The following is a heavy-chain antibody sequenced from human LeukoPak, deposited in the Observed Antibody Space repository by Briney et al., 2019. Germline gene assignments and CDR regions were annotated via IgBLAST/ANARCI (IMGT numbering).Heavy chain of an antibody. CDR2: IRYDESKK. V-gene: IGHV3-30*02. CDR1: GFTFSYYG. CDR3: AKSHLPNAYSGTYYCDY. J-gene: IGHJ4*02. D-gene: IGHD1-26*01. Sequence: GGSLRLSCAASGFTFSYYGMHWVRQAPGKGLEWVAFIRYDESKKFYGDSVKGRFTISRDNSKSTLYLQMNSLRTEDTAVYYCAKSHLPNAYSGTYYCDYWGQGTLVTVSS.